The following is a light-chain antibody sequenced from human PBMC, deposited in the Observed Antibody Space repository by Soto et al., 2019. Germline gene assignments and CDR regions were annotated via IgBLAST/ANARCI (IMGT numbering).Light chain of an antibody. J-gene: IGKJ1*01. V-gene: IGKV1-5*01. CDR1: QSVSSW. Sequence: DIPMTHSPSTLAASVGDRVTITCRASQSVSSWLAWYQQKPGKAPKLLIYDASTLESGVPSRFSGSGYGTEFTLTISSLQPDDFASYYCHQYNSYPWTFGQGTKVEIK. CDR2: DAS. CDR3: HQYNSYPWT.